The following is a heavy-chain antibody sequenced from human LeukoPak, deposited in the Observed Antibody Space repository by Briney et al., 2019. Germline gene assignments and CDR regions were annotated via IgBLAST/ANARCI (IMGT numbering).Heavy chain of an antibody. Sequence: SETLSLTCIVSGGSISSSDYYWGWIRQPPGKGLEWIGSIYYSGSTYYNPSLKSRVTISVDTSKNQFSLKLSSVTAADTAVYYCARHGYSSGWYGRRPIDYWGQGTLVTVSS. CDR2: IYYSGST. V-gene: IGHV4-39*01. CDR3: ARHGYSSGWYGRRPIDY. CDR1: GGSISSSDYY. J-gene: IGHJ4*02. D-gene: IGHD6-19*01.